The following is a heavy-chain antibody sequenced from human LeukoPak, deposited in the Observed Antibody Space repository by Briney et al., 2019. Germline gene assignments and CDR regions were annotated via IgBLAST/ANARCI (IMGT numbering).Heavy chain of an antibody. V-gene: IGHV4-30-2*01. CDR3: ARGSTRSGSYSGAFDI. CDR1: GGSISSGGYS. CDR2: IYHSGST. Sequence: PSETLSLTCAVSGGSISSGGYSWSWIRQPPGKGLEWIGYIYHSGSTYYNPSLKSRVTISVDTSKNQFSLKLSSVTAADTAVYYCARGSTRSGSYSGAFDIWGQGTMVTVSS. D-gene: IGHD1-26*01. J-gene: IGHJ3*02.